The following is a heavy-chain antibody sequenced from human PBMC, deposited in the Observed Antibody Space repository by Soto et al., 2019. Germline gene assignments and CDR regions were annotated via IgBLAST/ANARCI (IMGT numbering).Heavy chain of an antibody. CDR2: FDPEDGET. V-gene: IGHV1-24*01. CDR1: GYTLTELS. J-gene: IGHJ4*02. CDR3: ATEGYCTNGVCPPFFSRAFDY. D-gene: IGHD2-8*01. Sequence: GASVKVSCKVSGYTLTELSMHWVRQAPGKGLEWMGGFDPEDGETIYAQKFQGRVTMTEDTSTDTAYMELSSLRSEDTAVYYCATEGYCTNGVCPPFFSRAFDYWGQGTLVTVSS.